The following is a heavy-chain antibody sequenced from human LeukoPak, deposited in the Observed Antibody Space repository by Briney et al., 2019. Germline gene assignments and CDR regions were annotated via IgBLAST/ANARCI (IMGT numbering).Heavy chain of an antibody. J-gene: IGHJ4*02. CDR1: GYSFSNYW. CDR3: ARGASGYDYDY. CDR2: IYPADSDT. Sequence: GESLKISCKGSGYSFSNYWIGWVRQMPGKGLEWMGIIYPADSDTRYSPSFQGQVTISADKSISTAYLQWSSLKASDTAMYYSARGASGYDYDYWGQGTLVTVSS. D-gene: IGHD5-12*01. V-gene: IGHV5-51*01.